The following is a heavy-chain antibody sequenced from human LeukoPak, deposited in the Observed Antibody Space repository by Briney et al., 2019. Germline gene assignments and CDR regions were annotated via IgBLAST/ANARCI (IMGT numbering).Heavy chain of an antibody. D-gene: IGHD6-13*01. CDR3: ARGEGGQQQLVPWGFDY. Sequence: PGRSLRLSCAASGFTFSSYGIHWVRQAPGKGLEWVAVIWYDGSNKYYADSVKGRFTISRDNSKNTLYLQMNSLRAEDTAVYYCARGEGGQQQLVPWGFDYWGQGTLVTVSS. J-gene: IGHJ4*02. V-gene: IGHV3-33*01. CDR2: IWYDGSNK. CDR1: GFTFSSYG.